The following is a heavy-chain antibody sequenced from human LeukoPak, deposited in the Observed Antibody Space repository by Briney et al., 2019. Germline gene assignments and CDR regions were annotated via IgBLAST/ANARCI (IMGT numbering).Heavy chain of an antibody. CDR3: ANWAPTPYSNYAVDY. D-gene: IGHD4-11*01. CDR1: GFTFSGYA. V-gene: IGHV3-23*01. Sequence: WESLRLSCAASGFTFSGYALSWIRQAPGKGLEWVSAISGSGGSTYYPDSVKGRFTISRDNSKNTLYLQMNSLRAENTAVYSCANWAPTPYSNYAVDYWGQGTLVTVSS. CDR2: ISGSGGST. J-gene: IGHJ4*02.